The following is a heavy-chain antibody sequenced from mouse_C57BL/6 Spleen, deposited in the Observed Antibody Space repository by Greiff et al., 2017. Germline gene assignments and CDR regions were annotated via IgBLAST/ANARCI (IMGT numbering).Heavy chain of an antibody. CDR1: GFNIKDYY. V-gene: IGHV14-1*01. J-gene: IGHJ3*01. CDR2: IDPEDGDT. Sequence: VQLKESGAELVRPGASVKLSCTASGFNIKDYYMHWVKQRPEQGLEWIGRIDPEDGDTEYAPKFQGKATMTADTSSNTAYLQLSSLTSEDTAVYYCTLYDYDVAFAYWGQGTLVTVSA. D-gene: IGHD2-4*01. CDR3: TLYDYDVAFAY.